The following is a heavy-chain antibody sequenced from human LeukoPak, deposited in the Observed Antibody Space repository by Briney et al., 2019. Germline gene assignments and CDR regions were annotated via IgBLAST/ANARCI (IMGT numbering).Heavy chain of an antibody. J-gene: IGHJ4*02. CDR2: FDPEDGET. Sequence: ASVKVSCKVSGYTLTELSMHWVRQAPGKGREWMGGFDPEDGETIYAQKFQGRVTMTEDTSTDTAYMELSSLRSEDTAVYYCATDKLDYYDSSGYYPFDYWGQGTLVTVSS. CDR3: ATDKLDYYDSSGYYPFDY. V-gene: IGHV1-24*01. D-gene: IGHD3-22*01. CDR1: GYTLTELS.